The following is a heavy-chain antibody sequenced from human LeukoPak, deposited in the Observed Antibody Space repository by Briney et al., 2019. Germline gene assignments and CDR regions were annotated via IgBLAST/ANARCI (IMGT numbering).Heavy chain of an antibody. V-gene: IGHV1-18*01. D-gene: IGHD2-2*01. CDR1: GYTFSNFG. CDR3: ARDGTSTDDY. Sequence: ASVKVSCKASGYTFSNFGISWVRRAPGQGLEWMGWISGNNDSPNYGQNFQGRFTVTSDSSTSTAYMELRNLRSDDTAVYYCARDGTSTDDYWGQGTLVTVSS. CDR2: ISGNNDSP. J-gene: IGHJ4*02.